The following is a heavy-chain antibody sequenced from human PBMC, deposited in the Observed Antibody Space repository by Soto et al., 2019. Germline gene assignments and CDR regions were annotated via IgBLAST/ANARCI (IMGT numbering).Heavy chain of an antibody. Sequence: SGGSLRLSCAASGFTFSRNWMHWVRQAPGKGLVWLSRINSDGTTTTYADSVKGRFTISRDNSKNTVYLQINNLRADDTAVYYCATVGTGSYNWFDPWGQGALVTVS. CDR2: INSDGTTT. CDR3: ATVGTGSYNWFDP. J-gene: IGHJ5*02. D-gene: IGHD6-13*01. CDR1: GFTFSRNW. V-gene: IGHV3-74*01.